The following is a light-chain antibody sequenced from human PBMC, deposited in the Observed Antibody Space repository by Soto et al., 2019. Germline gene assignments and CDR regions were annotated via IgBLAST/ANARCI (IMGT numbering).Light chain of an antibody. Sequence: QSVLTQPPSVSGAPGQRVTISCTGSSSNIGAGYDVHWYQQLPGTAPKLLTHSNDHRPSGVADRFSGSKSGTSASLAISGLQSEDEADYYCAAWDDILNGWVFGGGTKLTVL. V-gene: IGLV1-40*01. J-gene: IGLJ3*02. CDR3: AAWDDILNGWV. CDR2: SND. CDR1: SSNIGAGYD.